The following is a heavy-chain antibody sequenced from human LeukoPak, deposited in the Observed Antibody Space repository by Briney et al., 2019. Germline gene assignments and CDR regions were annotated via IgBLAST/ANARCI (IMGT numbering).Heavy chain of an antibody. J-gene: IGHJ6*04. CDR2: IYHSGRT. D-gene: IGHD6-13*01. CDR3: ATSDAGIAAAVDHYGMDV. CDR1: GYSISSGYY. Sequence: SETLSLTCAVSGYSISSGYYWGWSRPPPGKGLEGIGSIYHSGRTFYNPSLKSRVTIAVDPSKNQFSLKLSSVTAADTAVYYCATSDAGIAAAVDHYGMDVWGKGTTVTVSS. V-gene: IGHV4-38-2*01.